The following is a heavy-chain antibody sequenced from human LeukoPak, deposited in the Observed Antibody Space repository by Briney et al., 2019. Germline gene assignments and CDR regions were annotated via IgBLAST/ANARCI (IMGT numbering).Heavy chain of an antibody. CDR2: IYYSGST. CDR3: ARGMIAAAGPGRYYYYGMDV. D-gene: IGHD6-13*01. Sequence: SETLSLTCTVSGGSISSGDYYWSWIRQPPGKGLEWIGYIYYSGSTYYNPSLKSRVTISVDTSKNQFSLKLSSVTAADTAVYYCARGMIAAAGPGRYYYYGMDVWGQGTTVTVSS. CDR1: GGSISSGDYY. J-gene: IGHJ6*02. V-gene: IGHV4-30-4*02.